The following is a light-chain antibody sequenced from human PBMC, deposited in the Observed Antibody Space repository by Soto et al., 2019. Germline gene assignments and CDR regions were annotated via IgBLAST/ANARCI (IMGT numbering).Light chain of an antibody. CDR1: QTVNNNY. CDR2: IAS. V-gene: IGKV1-39*01. J-gene: IGKJ4*01. CDR3: QQTSSFPLS. Sequence: IQMSQSPSSLSASVGDRVSITCRASQTVNNNYVNWYQQKPGEAPKLLIYIASGLQSGVPSRFNGSGSGTGFTLHINSLQPDDVATYFCQQTSSFPLSFGGGTKVEIK.